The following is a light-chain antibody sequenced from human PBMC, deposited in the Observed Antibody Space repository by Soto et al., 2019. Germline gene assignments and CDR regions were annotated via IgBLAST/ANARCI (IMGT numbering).Light chain of an antibody. Sequence: EIVLTQSPATLSLSPGERTTLSCGASQTVSSSYLAWYRQKPGLAPTLLIYDASSRAAGIPDRFSGSGSETDFTLIISRVEPEDFAVYYCQKYASSPITFGQGTRLEIK. J-gene: IGKJ5*01. CDR2: DAS. CDR3: QKYASSPIT. V-gene: IGKV3D-20*01. CDR1: QTVSSSY.